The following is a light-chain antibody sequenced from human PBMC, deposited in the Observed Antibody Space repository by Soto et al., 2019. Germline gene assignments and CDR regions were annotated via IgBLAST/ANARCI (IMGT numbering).Light chain of an antibody. CDR2: KAS. J-gene: IGKJ2*01. Sequence: DIQMTQSPSTLSASVGDRVTITCRASQSISSWLAWYQQKPENAPKLLIYKASSLQSGVPPRFSRSGSETEYTLTISSLQPGEFATYYCQQYSSDSPYTCGQGTKLEIK. CDR3: QQYSSDSPYT. CDR1: QSISSW. V-gene: IGKV1-5*03.